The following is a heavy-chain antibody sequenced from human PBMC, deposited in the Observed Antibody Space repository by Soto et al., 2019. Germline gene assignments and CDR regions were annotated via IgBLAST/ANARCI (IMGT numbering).Heavy chain of an antibody. CDR1: GFTFSSYG. CDR3: ASEYCSGGSCYYYGMDV. Sequence: QVQLVESGGGVVQPGRSLRLSCAASGFTFSSYGMHWVRQAPGKGLEWVAVIWYDGSNKYYADSVKGRFTISRANSKNTLYLQMNSLRAEATAVYYCASEYCSGGSCYYYGMDVWGQGTTITVSS. D-gene: IGHD2-15*01. CDR2: IWYDGSNK. V-gene: IGHV3-33*01. J-gene: IGHJ6*02.